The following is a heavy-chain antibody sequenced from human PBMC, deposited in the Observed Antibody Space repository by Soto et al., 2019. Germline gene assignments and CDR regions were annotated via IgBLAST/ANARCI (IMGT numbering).Heavy chain of an antibody. CDR1: GYTFTSYG. CDR3: ARTYYDFWSGYYTGYYYYYMDV. J-gene: IGHJ6*03. CDR2: ISAYNGNT. D-gene: IGHD3-3*01. Sequence: QVQLVQSGAEVKKPGASVKVSCKASGYTFTSYGISWVRQAPGQGLEWMGWISAYNGNTNYAQKLQGRVTMTTDTSTSTAYMELRSLRSADTAVYYCARTYYDFWSGYYTGYYYYYMDVWGKGTTVTVSS. V-gene: IGHV1-18*01.